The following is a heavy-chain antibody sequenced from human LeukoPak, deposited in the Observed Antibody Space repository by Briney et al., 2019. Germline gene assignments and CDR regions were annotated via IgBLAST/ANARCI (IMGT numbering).Heavy chain of an antibody. Sequence: SETLPLTCTVSGGSISSNSYYWGWIRQPPGKGLEWIGTIFHSGSTYYNPSLRSRVTISVDTSKNQFSLKLSSVTAADTAVYYCARHATPAYSSGWFEYIHHWGQGTLVTVSS. D-gene: IGHD6-19*01. V-gene: IGHV4-39*01. CDR3: ARHATPAYSSGWFEYIHH. CDR2: IFHSGST. J-gene: IGHJ1*01. CDR1: GGSISSNSYY.